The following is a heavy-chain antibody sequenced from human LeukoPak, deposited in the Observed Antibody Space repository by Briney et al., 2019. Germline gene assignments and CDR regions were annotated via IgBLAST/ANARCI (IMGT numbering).Heavy chain of an antibody. Sequence: SETLSLTCTVSGGSISSSSYYWGRIRQPPGKGLEWIGSIYYGGNTYYNPSLKSRVTISVDTSKNQFSLKLSSVTAADTAVYYCARRYCSSTSCHYFDYWGQGTLVTVSS. J-gene: IGHJ4*02. CDR2: IYYGGNT. CDR1: GGSISSSSYY. CDR3: ARRYCSSTSCHYFDY. D-gene: IGHD2-2*01. V-gene: IGHV4-39*01.